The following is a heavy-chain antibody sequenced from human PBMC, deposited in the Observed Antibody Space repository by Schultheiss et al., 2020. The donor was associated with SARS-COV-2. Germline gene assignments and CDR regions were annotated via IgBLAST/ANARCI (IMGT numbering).Heavy chain of an antibody. CDR2: ISSSSNYI. Sequence: GGSLRLSCAASGFTFSSYSMNWVRQAPGKGLEWVSSISSSSNYIYYADSVKGRFTISRDNAKNSLYLQMNSLRAEDTAVYYCARGTLSGYSYGYDAFDIWGQGTMVTVSS. CDR1: GFTFSSYS. V-gene: IGHV3-21*01. D-gene: IGHD5-18*01. CDR3: ARGTLSGYSYGYDAFDI. J-gene: IGHJ3*02.